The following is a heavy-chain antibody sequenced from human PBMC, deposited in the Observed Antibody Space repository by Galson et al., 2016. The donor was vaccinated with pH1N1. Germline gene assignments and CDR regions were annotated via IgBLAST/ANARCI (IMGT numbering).Heavy chain of an antibody. CDR3: VRAVGVAAAA. D-gene: IGHD6-13*01. Sequence: SLRLSCAASEFTFSTYWMHWVRQAPGKGLEWVANINQDGSQKYYVDSVKGRFTISRDNAENSLYLQMNSLRAEDTAVFYCVRAVGVAAAAWGQGTLVTVSS. V-gene: IGHV3-7*01. J-gene: IGHJ5*02. CDR1: EFTFSTYW. CDR2: INQDGSQK.